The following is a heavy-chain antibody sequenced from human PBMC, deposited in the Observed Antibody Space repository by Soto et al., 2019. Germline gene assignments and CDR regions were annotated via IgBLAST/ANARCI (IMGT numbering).Heavy chain of an antibody. J-gene: IGHJ4*02. D-gene: IGHD3-9*01. CDR3: TRGYDGLLTGDYTDY. CDR1: GFPFSSYW. CDR2: ISGDGVTT. V-gene: IGHV3-74*01. Sequence: EVQLVESGGDLVQRGGSLRLSCAASGFPFSSYWMHWVRHTPGKGLDWVARISGDGVTTYYADSVTGRFTVSRDNAKKALSLLISGLRAEDTAVYYSTRGYDGLLTGDYTDYCGEGNLVSLSS.